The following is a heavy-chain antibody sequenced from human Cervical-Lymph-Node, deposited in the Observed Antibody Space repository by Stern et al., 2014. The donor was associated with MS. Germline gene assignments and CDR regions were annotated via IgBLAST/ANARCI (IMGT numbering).Heavy chain of an antibody. CDR3: GKEYNGKNSFYGMDA. Sequence: VQLVESGAEVKKPGSSVKVSCKASGGTFSTYAISWVRQAPGQGLEWMGGITPIFGTANYAQKFQGRVTITADESTSTANMGRGSLRFEDPAVYSWGKEYNGKNSFYGMDAWAQGTRVTVPS. J-gene: IGHJ6*02. D-gene: IGHD1/OR15-1a*01. CDR1: GGTFSTYA. CDR2: ITPIFGTA. V-gene: IGHV1-69*01.